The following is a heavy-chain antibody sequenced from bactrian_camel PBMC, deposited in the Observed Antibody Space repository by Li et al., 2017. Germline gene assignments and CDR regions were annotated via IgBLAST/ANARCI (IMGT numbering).Heavy chain of an antibody. V-gene: IGHV3S35*01. Sequence: DVQLVESGGGLVQPGGSLRLSCAASGFTFSRYHMSWVRQAPGKGLEWVSRIIHDGDITSYADSVKGRLTISRDNAKNTVYLQMNSLKREDTAMYYCVRRLWNSDYSSGYWGQGTQVTVS. J-gene: IGHJ6*01. CDR2: IIHDGDIT. D-gene: IGHD4*01. CDR3: VRRLWNSDYSSGY. CDR1: GFTFSRYH.